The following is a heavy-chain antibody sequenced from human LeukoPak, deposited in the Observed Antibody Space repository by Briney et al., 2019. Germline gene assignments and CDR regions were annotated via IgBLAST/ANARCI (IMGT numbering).Heavy chain of an antibody. CDR3: AKGSGYDTDFDY. CDR1: GLTFSTYA. J-gene: IGHJ4*02. V-gene: IGHV3-23*01. CDR2: ISGSGGST. Sequence: GGSLRLSCAASGLTFSTYALNWVRQAPGKGLEWVSTISGSGGSTYYADSVKGRFTISRDNSKNTLYLQMNSLRAEDTAIYYCAKGSGYDTDFDYWGQGTLVTVSS. D-gene: IGHD3-9*01.